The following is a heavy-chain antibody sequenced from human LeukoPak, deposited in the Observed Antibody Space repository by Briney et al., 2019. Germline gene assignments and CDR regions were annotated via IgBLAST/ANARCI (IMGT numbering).Heavy chain of an antibody. CDR2: ISSSGIST. D-gene: IGHD4-17*01. Sequence: PGGSLRLSCAASGFTFNSNAMTWVRQAPGKGLEWVSTISSSGISTYYADSVKGRFTISRDNSKNTLYLQMNNLRAEDTALYYCAKDRLSNGDPAAYWGQGTLVTVSS. V-gene: IGHV3-23*01. J-gene: IGHJ4*02. CDR3: AKDRLSNGDPAAY. CDR1: GFTFNSNA.